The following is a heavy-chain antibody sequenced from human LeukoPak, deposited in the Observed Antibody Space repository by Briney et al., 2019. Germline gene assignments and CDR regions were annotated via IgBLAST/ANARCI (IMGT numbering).Heavy chain of an antibody. CDR3: AKDLLRPMTTVVTPGA. D-gene: IGHD4-23*01. V-gene: IGHV3-30*18. CDR2: ISYDGTYK. Sequence: GGSLRLSCAASGFTFTTYGMHWVRQAPGKGLEWVAIISYDGTYKYYVDSVKGRFTISRDNSKNTLYLQMNSLRAEDTAVYYCAKDLLRPMTTVVTPGAWGQGTLVTVSS. J-gene: IGHJ5*02. CDR1: GFTFTTYG.